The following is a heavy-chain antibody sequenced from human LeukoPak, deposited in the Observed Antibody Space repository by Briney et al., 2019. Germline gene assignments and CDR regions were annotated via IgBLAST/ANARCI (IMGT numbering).Heavy chain of an antibody. Sequence: GGSLRLSCAASGFNFIDYSMNWVRQAPGKGLEWISYIGISSGNTKYADSVKGRFTISRDKARNSLYLQLNSLRVEDTAVYYCARDHRYAFDNWGHGTLVTVSS. CDR2: IGISSGNT. CDR1: GFNFIDYS. V-gene: IGHV3-48*01. D-gene: IGHD5-12*01. CDR3: ARDHRYAFDN. J-gene: IGHJ4*01.